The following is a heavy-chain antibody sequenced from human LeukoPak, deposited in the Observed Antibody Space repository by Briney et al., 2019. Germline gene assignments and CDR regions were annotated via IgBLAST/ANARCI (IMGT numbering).Heavy chain of an antibody. CDR2: VNDSGNP. D-gene: IGHD2-21*02. CDR3: ARGRFRFLMGVGDHYYIDV. V-gene: IGHV4-34*01. Sequence: SETLSLTCAVYGGSMIGYHWTWIRQPPGQGLEWIGEVNDSGNPYYNSSLKSRLTLSLDTSKNQFSLKLSSVTAADTALYYCARGRFRFLMGVGDHYYIDVWGEGTTVTVSS. CDR1: GGSMIGYH. J-gene: IGHJ6*03.